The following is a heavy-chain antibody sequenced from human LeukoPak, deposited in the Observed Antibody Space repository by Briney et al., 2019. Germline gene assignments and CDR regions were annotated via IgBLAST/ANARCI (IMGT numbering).Heavy chain of an antibody. V-gene: IGHV4-4*07. CDR2: IYTSGST. CDR1: GGSISSYY. D-gene: IGHD6-6*01. J-gene: IGHJ5*02. Sequence: KASETLSLTCTVSGGSISSYYWSWIRQPAGKELEWIERIYTSGSTNYNPSLKSRVTMSVDTSKNQFSLKLSSVTAADTAVYYCARVRYSSSSGLVGWFDPWGQGTLVTVSS. CDR3: ARVRYSSSSGLVGWFDP.